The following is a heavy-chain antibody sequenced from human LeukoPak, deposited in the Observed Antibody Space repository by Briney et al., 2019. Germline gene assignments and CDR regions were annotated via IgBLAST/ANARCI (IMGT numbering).Heavy chain of an antibody. CDR3: ARDEEDIVVKPAAHSRFYYYYYMDV. J-gene: IGHJ6*03. CDR2: ISSSGSTI. Sequence: GGSLRLSCAASGFTFSSYEMNWVRQAPGKGLEGVSYISSSGSTIYYADSVKGRFTISRDNAKNSVYLQMDSLRAEDTAVYYCARDEEDIVVKPAAHSRFYYYYYMDVWGKGTTVTVSS. D-gene: IGHD2-2*01. V-gene: IGHV3-48*03. CDR1: GFTFSSYE.